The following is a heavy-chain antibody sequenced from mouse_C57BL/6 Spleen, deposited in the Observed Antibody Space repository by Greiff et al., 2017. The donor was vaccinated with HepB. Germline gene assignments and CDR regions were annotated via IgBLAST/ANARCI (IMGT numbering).Heavy chain of an antibody. Sequence: VKLVESGPELVKPGASVKISCKASGYAFSSSWMNWVKQRPGKGLEWIGRIYPGDGDTNYNGKFKGKATLTADKSSSTAYMQLSSLTSEDSAVYFCARCRYLYAMDCWGQGTSVTVSS. CDR3: ARCRYLYAMDC. V-gene: IGHV1-82*01. J-gene: IGHJ4*01. D-gene: IGHD5-1*01. CDR1: GYAFSSSW. CDR2: IYPGDGDT.